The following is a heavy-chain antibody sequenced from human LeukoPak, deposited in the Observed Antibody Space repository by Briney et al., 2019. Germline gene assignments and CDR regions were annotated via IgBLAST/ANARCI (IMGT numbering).Heavy chain of an antibody. CDR1: GYSFTSHY. D-gene: IGHD3-10*01. Sequence: GASVKVSCKASGYSFTSHYMHWVRQAPGQGLEWLGLINPSGSSTLYAQKFQGRVTMTRDMSTTTDYMELRSLRSDDTAVYYCARDPPYYGSGSYYSPEIDYWGQGILVTVSS. J-gene: IGHJ4*02. CDR3: ARDPPYYGSGSYYSPEIDY. V-gene: IGHV1-46*01. CDR2: INPSGSST.